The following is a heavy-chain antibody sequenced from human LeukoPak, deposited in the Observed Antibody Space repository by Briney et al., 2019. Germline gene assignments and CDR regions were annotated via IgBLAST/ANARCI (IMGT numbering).Heavy chain of an antibody. CDR3: ARAPSRGSD. V-gene: IGHV3-21*01. D-gene: IGHD6-13*01. CDR2: MSSSSSYI. J-gene: IGHJ4*02. CDR1: GFTFSSYS. Sequence: GGSLRLSCAASGFTFSSYSMNWVRQAPGKGLEWGSSMSSSSSYIYYADSGKGRFTISRDNAKNSLYLQMNSLRAEDTAVYYCARAPSRGSDWGQGTLVTVSS.